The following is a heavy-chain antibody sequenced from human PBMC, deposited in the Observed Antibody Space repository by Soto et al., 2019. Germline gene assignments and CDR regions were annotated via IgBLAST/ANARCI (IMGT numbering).Heavy chain of an antibody. CDR1: GGTFSSYA. Sequence: SVKVSCKASGGTFSSYAISWVRQAPGQGLEWMGGIIPIFGTANYAQKFQGRVTITADESTSTAYMELSSLRSEDTAVYYCARDRTVDIVVVPAAPPLYYWGQGTLVTVSS. CDR3: ARDRTVDIVVVPAAPPLYY. CDR2: IIPIFGTA. D-gene: IGHD2-2*03. V-gene: IGHV1-69*13. J-gene: IGHJ4*02.